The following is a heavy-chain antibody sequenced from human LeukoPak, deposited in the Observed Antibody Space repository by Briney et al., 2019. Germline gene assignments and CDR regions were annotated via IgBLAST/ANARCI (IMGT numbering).Heavy chain of an antibody. CDR3: AKAGIGVVGYFDY. Sequence: GGSLRLSCAASGFTFSSYAMSWVRQAPGKGLEWISTIRGCGGGTYYADSVKGRFTISRDNSKNTLYLQMNSLRDEDTALYYCAKAGIGVVGYFDYWGQGTLVTVSS. CDR2: IRGCGGGT. CDR1: GFTFSSYA. V-gene: IGHV3-23*01. D-gene: IGHD6-19*01. J-gene: IGHJ4*02.